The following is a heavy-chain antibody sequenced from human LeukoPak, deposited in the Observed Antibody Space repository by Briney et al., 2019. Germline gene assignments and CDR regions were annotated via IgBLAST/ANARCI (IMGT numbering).Heavy chain of an antibody. Sequence: GGSLKISCKGSGYSFTSYWIGWVRQMPGKGLEWMGIIYPGDSDTRYSPSFQGQVTISADKSISTAYLQWSSLKASDTAMYYCARSVSSLPYYYYGMDVWGQGTTVTVSS. CDR3: ARSVSSLPYYYYGMDV. J-gene: IGHJ6*02. V-gene: IGHV5-51*01. CDR2: IYPGDSDT. CDR1: GYSFTSYW.